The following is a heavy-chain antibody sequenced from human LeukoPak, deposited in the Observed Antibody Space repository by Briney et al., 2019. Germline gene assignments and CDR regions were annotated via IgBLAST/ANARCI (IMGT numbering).Heavy chain of an antibody. CDR3: ASRTWYGSAFDI. Sequence: ASVKVSFKASGYTFTSYYMHWVRQAPGQGLEWMGIINPSGGSTSYAQKFQGRVTMTRDTSTSTVYMELSGLRSEDTAVYYCASRTWYGSAFDIWGQGTMVTVSS. D-gene: IGHD2-15*01. J-gene: IGHJ3*02. CDR1: GYTFTSYY. V-gene: IGHV1-46*01. CDR2: INPSGGST.